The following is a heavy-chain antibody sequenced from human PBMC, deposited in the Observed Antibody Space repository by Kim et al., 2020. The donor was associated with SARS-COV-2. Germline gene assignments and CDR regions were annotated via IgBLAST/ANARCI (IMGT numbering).Heavy chain of an antibody. CDR1: GYTFIGYY. CDR2: INPNSGGT. CDR3: AREEYSYGFDHYYYGMDV. V-gene: IGHV1-2*04. J-gene: IGHJ6*02. Sequence: ASVKVSCKASGYTFIGYYMHWVRQAPGQGLEWKGWINPNSGGTNYAQKFQGWVTMTRDTSISTAYMELSRLRSDDTAVYYCAREEYSYGFDHYYYGMDVWGQGTTVTVSS. D-gene: IGHD5-18*01.